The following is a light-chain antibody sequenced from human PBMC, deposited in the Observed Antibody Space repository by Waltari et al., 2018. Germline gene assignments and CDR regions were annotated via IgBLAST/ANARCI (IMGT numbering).Light chain of an antibody. CDR1: QSLVPVDGNTY. CDR3: MQGTRWPCS. Sequence: EVVMTQSPVSLSVTLGQAASISCKSSQSLVPVDGNTYLNWFHQRPGQSPRRLIYWVFNRDAGVPDRFGGSGSGTDFTLRIRRVEAEDVGVYYCMQGTRWPCSFGQGTQLDIK. J-gene: IGKJ2*04. CDR2: WVF. V-gene: IGKV2-30*02.